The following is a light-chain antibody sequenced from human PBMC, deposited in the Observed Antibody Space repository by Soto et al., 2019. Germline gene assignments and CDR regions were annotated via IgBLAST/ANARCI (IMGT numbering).Light chain of an antibody. V-gene: IGKV3-20*01. CDR2: GAS. CDR3: QQYGGLPRT. J-gene: IGKJ1*01. CDR1: QSVSSSY. Sequence: EILLTQSPGTLSLSPGERATLSCRASQSVSSSYLAWYQQKPGQAPRLLIYGASSRATGIPDRFSGSGSGTDFTLTISRLEPEDFAVYYCQQYGGLPRTFGQGTKVEIK.